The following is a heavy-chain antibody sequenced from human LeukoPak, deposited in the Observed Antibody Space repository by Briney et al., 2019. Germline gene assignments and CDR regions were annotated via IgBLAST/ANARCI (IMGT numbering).Heavy chain of an antibody. Sequence: SETLSLTCAVYGGSFSGYYWSWIRQPPGKGLEWIGDINHSGSTNYNPSLKSRVTISVDTSKNQFSLKLSSVTAADTAVYYCARARRGVAATDSYDYWGQGTLVTVSS. CDR1: GGSFSGYY. CDR2: INHSGST. J-gene: IGHJ4*02. V-gene: IGHV4-34*01. CDR3: ARARRGVAATDSYDY. D-gene: IGHD2-15*01.